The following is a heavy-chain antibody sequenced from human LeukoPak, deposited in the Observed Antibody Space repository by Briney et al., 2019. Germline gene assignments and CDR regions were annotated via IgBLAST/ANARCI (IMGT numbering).Heavy chain of an antibody. Sequence: SETLSLTCAVSGGSISSSNWWSWVRQPPGKGLEWIGEIYHSGSTNYNPSLKSRVTISVDKSKNQFSLKLSSVTAADTAMYYCAREGWQWLVHAFDIWGQGTMVTVSS. CDR2: IYHSGST. V-gene: IGHV4-4*02. D-gene: IGHD6-19*01. CDR3: AREGWQWLVHAFDI. CDR1: GGSISSSNW. J-gene: IGHJ3*02.